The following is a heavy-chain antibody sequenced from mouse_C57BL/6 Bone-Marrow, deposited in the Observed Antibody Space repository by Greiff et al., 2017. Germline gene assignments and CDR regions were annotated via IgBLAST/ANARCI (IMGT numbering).Heavy chain of an antibody. CDR1: GFTFSDYG. CDR2: ISNLAYSI. Sequence: EVKVVESGGGLVQPGGSLKLSCAASGFTFSDYGMAWVRQAPRKGPEWVAFISNLAYSIYYADTVTGRFTISRENAKNTLYLEMSSLGSEDTAMYYCARHAYYSSCGFAYWGQGTLVTVSA. CDR3: ARHAYYSSCGFAY. D-gene: IGHD2-5*01. J-gene: IGHJ3*01. V-gene: IGHV5-15*01.